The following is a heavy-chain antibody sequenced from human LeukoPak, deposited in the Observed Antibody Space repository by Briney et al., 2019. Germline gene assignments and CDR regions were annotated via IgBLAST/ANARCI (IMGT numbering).Heavy chain of an antibody. J-gene: IGHJ4*02. V-gene: IGHV4-39*01. CDR3: ARRPRGLEWFFDY. Sequence: SETLSLTCTVSGASISSSSYYWGWIRQPPGKWLEWIGNIYYSGSTYYSPSLRSRVTISVDTSKNQVSLNLSSVTAADTAVYYCARRPRGLEWFFDYWGQGTLVTVSS. CDR2: IYYSGST. CDR1: GASISSSSYY. D-gene: IGHD3-3*01.